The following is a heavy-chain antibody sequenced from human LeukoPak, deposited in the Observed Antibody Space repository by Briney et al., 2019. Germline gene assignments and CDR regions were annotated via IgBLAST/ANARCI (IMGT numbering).Heavy chain of an antibody. CDR2: IIPIFGTA. D-gene: IGHD5-24*01. V-gene: IGHV1-69*13. CDR3: ARAVSNGDGYIDY. Sequence: SVKLSCTASAGTFSSYAISWGRQAPGQGLEWMGGIIPIFGTANYAQKFQGRVTITADESASTAYMELSSLRSEDTAVYYCARAVSNGDGYIDYWGQGTLVTVSS. CDR1: AGTFSSYA. J-gene: IGHJ4*02.